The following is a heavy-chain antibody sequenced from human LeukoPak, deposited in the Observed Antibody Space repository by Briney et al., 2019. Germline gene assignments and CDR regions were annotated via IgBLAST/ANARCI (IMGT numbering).Heavy chain of an antibody. V-gene: IGHV1-46*01. CDR3: ARDRPPFDFWSGYYRFDY. D-gene: IGHD3-3*01. Sequence: ASVKVSCKASGYTLTSYYIHWVRQAPGQGLEWMGIINPSGGSTGYAQKLQGRVTMTTDTSTSTAYMELRSLRSDDTAVYYCARDRPPFDFWSGYYRFDYWGQGTLVTVSS. J-gene: IGHJ4*02. CDR1: GYTLTSYY. CDR2: INPSGGST.